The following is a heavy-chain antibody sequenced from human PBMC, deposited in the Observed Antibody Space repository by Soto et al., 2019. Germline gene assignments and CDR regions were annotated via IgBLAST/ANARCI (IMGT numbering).Heavy chain of an antibody. Sequence: GGSLRLSCAATGFTFSSYEMNWVSQAPGKGMEWVSYISSSGSTIYYADSVKGRFTISRDNAKNSLYLQMNSLRAEDSAVYYCARAILTFYYWCFDLWGRGTLVTVSS. CDR3: ARAILTFYYWCFDL. D-gene: IGHD3-9*01. J-gene: IGHJ2*01. CDR1: GFTFSSYE. CDR2: ISSSGSTI. V-gene: IGHV3-48*03.